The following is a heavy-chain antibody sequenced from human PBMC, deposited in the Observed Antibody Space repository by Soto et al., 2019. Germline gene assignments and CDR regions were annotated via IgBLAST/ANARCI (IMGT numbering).Heavy chain of an antibody. CDR1: GGSVSTGVHY. CDR3: ARGYYTSWYWFDR. Sequence: QVQLQESGPGLVKPSETLSLTCTVSVSGGSVSTGVHYWSWIRQPPGKGLEWIGYIYYSGSTNYNPSLRSRVTISVDTSKNQFSLKLTYVTAADTTVYYCARGYYTSWYWFDRWGRCTLVTVSS. CDR2: IYYSGST. J-gene: IGHJ2*01. D-gene: IGHD6-13*01. V-gene: IGHV4-61*08.